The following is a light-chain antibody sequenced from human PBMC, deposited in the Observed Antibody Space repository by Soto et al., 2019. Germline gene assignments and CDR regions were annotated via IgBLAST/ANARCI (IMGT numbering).Light chain of an antibody. CDR3: SSYRGSNTVV. V-gene: IGLV2-14*03. Sequence: QSALTQPAYVSGSPGQSITISCTGTSSDVGGYNYVSWYQHHPGRAPKLMIYNAFDRPSGVSNRFSGSKSGNTASLTISGRQAEDEADYYCSSYRGSNTVVFGGGTKLTVL. CDR2: NAF. CDR1: SSDVGGYNY. J-gene: IGLJ2*01.